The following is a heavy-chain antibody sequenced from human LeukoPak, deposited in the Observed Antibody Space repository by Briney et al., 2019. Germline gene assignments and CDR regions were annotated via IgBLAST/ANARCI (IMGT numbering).Heavy chain of an antibody. Sequence: PGGSLRLSCAASGFTFSSYAMSWVRQAPGKGLEWVSAISGSGGSTYYADSVKGRFTISRANSKNTLYLQMHSLRADDTAVYYCAKDVTGSSYPNCFDPWGQGTLVTVSS. CDR1: GFTFSSYA. V-gene: IGHV3-23*01. D-gene: IGHD1-26*01. J-gene: IGHJ5*02. CDR3: AKDVTGSSYPNCFDP. CDR2: ISGSGGST.